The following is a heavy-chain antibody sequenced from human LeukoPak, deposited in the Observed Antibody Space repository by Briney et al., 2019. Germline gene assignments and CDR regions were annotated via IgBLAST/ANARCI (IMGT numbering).Heavy chain of an antibody. D-gene: IGHD1-26*01. Sequence: PGGSLRLSCAASGFIFGNYAMSWVRLAPGQGLQWVSSISTSGSNTYYADSVKGRFSISRDNSKNTLYLQMNGLRADDTAIYYCAHMGIKEEASTGWDYWGQGTLVTASS. V-gene: IGHV3-23*05. CDR3: AHMGIKEEASTGWDY. J-gene: IGHJ4*02. CDR2: ISTSGSNT. CDR1: GFIFGNYA.